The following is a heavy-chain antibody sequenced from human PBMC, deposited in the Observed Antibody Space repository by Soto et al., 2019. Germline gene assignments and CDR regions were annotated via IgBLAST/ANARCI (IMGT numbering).Heavy chain of an antibody. Sequence: EVQLVESGGGLVQPGGSLRLSCAASGFTFSSNDMHWVRQATGKGLEWVSAIGTAGDTYYPGSVKGRFTISRENAKNSLYLQMNSLRAGDPAVYYCERFAVGQLYDYWGQGTLVTVSS. D-gene: IGHD6-13*01. CDR1: GFTFSSND. J-gene: IGHJ4*02. V-gene: IGHV3-13*04. CDR2: IGTAGDT. CDR3: ERFAVGQLYDY.